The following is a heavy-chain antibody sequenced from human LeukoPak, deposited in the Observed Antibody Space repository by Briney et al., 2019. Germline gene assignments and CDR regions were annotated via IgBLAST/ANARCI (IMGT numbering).Heavy chain of an antibody. V-gene: IGHV3-30*02. J-gene: IGHJ5*02. CDR1: GFTFSSYG. CDR3: AKAYDILTGKPNWFDP. D-gene: IGHD3-9*01. CDR2: IRYDGSNK. Sequence: GGSLRLSCAASGFTFSSYGMHWVRQAPGKGPEWVAFIRYDGSNKYYADSVKGRFTISRDNSKNTLYLQMNSLRAEDTAVYYCAKAYDILTGKPNWFDPWGQGTLVTVSS.